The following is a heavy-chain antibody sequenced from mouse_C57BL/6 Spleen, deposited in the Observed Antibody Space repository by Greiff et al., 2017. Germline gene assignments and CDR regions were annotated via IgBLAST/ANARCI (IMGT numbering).Heavy chain of an antibody. V-gene: IGHV5-12*01. CDR3: ARRDYYGSRYYAMDD. J-gene: IGHJ4*01. D-gene: IGHD1-1*01. CDR2: ISNGGGST. CDR1: GFTFSDYY. Sequence: EVMLVESGGGLVQPGGSLKLSCAASGFTFSDYYMYWVRQTPEKRLEWVAYISNGGGSTYYPDTVKGRFTISRDNAKNTLYLQMSRLKSEDTAMYYCARRDYYGSRYYAMDDWGQGTSVSVSS.